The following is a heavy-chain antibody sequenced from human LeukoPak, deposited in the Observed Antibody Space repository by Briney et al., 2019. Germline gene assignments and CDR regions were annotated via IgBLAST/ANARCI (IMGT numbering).Heavy chain of an antibody. Sequence: GGSLRLSCAASGFTVSSNYMTWVRQAPGKGLEWVSVIYRGGSKYYANSVKGRFTTSRDNSKNTLYLQMNSLRAEGTALYYCARIVAGGAFDIWGQGTMVTVSS. CDR1: GFTVSSNY. CDR2: IYRGGSK. V-gene: IGHV3-66*01. D-gene: IGHD1-26*01. J-gene: IGHJ3*02. CDR3: ARIVAGGAFDI.